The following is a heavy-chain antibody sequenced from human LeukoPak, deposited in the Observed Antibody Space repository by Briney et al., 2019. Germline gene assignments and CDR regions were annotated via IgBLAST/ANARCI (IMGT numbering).Heavy chain of an antibody. CDR2: ISYDGSNK. CDR3: AKTGCSGTSCYIRKFDY. Sequence: GRSLRLSCAASGFTFSSYAMHWVRQAPGKGLEWVAVISYDGSNKYYADSVKGRFTISRDNSKNTLYLQMNSLRAEDTAVYYCAKTGCSGTSCYIRKFDYWGQGTLVTVSS. J-gene: IGHJ4*02. D-gene: IGHD2-2*02. CDR1: GFTFSSYA. V-gene: IGHV3-30*04.